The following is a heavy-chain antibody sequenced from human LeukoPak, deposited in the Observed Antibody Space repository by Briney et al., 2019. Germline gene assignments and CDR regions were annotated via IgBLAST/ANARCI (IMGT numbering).Heavy chain of an antibody. CDR1: GFTFSSYA. J-gene: IGHJ3*02. CDR3: ARGYYDSIHAFDI. Sequence: GGSLRLSCAASGFTFSSYAMSWVRQAPGKGLEWVSAISGSGGSTYYADSVKGRFTISRDNAKNSLYLQMNSLRAEDTAVYYCARGYYDSIHAFDIWGQGTMVTVSS. D-gene: IGHD3-22*01. V-gene: IGHV3-23*01. CDR2: ISGSGGST.